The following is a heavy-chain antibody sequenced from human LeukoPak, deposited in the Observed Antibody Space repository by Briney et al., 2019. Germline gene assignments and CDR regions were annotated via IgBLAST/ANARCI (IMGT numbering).Heavy chain of an antibody. D-gene: IGHD3-3*01. CDR1: GFTFSSYE. J-gene: IGHJ6*02. Sequence: GGSLRLSCAASGFTFSSYEMNWVRQAPGKGLEWVSYISSSGSTIYYVDSVKGRFTISRDNAKNSLYLQMNSLSAEDTAVYYCASFRITIFGVVIISHYGMDVWGQGTTVTVSS. CDR2: ISSSGSTI. V-gene: IGHV3-48*03. CDR3: ASFRITIFGVVIISHYGMDV.